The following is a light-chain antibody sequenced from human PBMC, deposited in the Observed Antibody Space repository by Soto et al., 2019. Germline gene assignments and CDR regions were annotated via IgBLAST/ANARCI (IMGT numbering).Light chain of an antibody. Sequence: DIVLTQSPVTVSVSPGERATLSCRASQSVSTNLAWYQHKLGQAPRLLIYGASTRVTGIPARFSGSGSGTDFTLTINYLKSEDFGTYYCQHSNNRLPPVTFGGGTKVEI. J-gene: IGKJ4*01. V-gene: IGKV3-15*01. CDR3: QHSNNRLPPVT. CDR1: QSVSTN. CDR2: GAS.